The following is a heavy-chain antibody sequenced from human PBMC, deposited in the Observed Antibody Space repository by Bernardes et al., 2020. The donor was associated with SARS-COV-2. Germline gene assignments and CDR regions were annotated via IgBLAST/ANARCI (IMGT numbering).Heavy chain of an antibody. Sequence: GSLSPSRAASGFTFSRKYMSWVRPAPGKGLEWVSSTHSDSGTNYADSVKDRFTISRENSKNILYLQMNSLRTEDTAVYYCARGHSRSWFDDWGRGTLVTVSS. J-gene: IGHJ4*02. CDR3: ARGHSRSWFDD. V-gene: IGHV3-66*02. CDR2: THSDSGT. D-gene: IGHD3-22*01. CDR1: GFTFSRKY.